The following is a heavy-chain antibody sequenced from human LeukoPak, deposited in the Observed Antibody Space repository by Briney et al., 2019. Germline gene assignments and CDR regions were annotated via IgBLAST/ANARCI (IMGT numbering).Heavy chain of an antibody. V-gene: IGHV3-23*01. Sequence: PGGSLRLSCAASGFTFSNYAMACVRQAPGKGLEWVSAISGSGGNTYYADSMKGRFTISRDSSKNTLYLQVSSLKTEDTAVYYCTAQGGSGDLRYWGQGTLVTVSS. CDR1: GFTFSNYA. CDR2: ISGSGGNT. D-gene: IGHD4-17*01. J-gene: IGHJ4*02. CDR3: TAQGGSGDLRY.